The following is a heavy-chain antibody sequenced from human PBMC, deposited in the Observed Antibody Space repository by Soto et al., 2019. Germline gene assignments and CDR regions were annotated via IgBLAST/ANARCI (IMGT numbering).Heavy chain of an antibody. D-gene: IGHD5-12*01. CDR1: RFAFSNYA. CDR3: AKGGVFIGYDLPSDYMDV. J-gene: IGHJ6*03. Sequence: GGSLRLSCAAASRFAFSNYAMTWVRQAPGKGLEWVSTLSGSVGNTYYADSVKGRFIISRDKSKNTLYLQMNSLRGEDTGVYYCAKGGVFIGYDLPSDYMDVWGEGTTVTVSS. V-gene: IGHV3-23*01. CDR2: LSGSVGNT.